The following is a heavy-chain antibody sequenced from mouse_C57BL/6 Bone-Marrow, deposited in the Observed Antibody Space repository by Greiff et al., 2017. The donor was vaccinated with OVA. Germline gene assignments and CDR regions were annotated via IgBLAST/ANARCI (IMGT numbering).Heavy chain of an antibody. CDR1: GYTFTSYW. CDR3: ARRTTTVVYWYFDV. D-gene: IGHD1-1*01. Sequence: VQLQQPGAELVKPGASVKMSCKASGYTFTSYWITWVKQRPGQGLEWIGDIYPGSGSTNYNEKFKSKATLTVDTSSSTAYMQLSSLTSEDSAVYYCARRTTTVVYWYFDVWGTGTTVTVSS. CDR2: IYPGSGST. V-gene: IGHV1-55*01. J-gene: IGHJ1*03.